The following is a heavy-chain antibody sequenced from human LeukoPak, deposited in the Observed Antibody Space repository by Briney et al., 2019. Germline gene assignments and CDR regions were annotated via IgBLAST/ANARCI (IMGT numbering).Heavy chain of an antibody. J-gene: IGHJ4*02. CDR2: IRYDGSNK. CDR3: ARDWSSSGWYEHFDY. CDR1: GFTFSSYG. D-gene: IGHD6-19*01. V-gene: IGHV3-30*02. Sequence: TGGSLRLSCAASGFTFSSYGMHWVRQAPGKGLEWVAFIRYDGSNKYYADSVKGRFTISRDNSKNTLYLHVNSLRPEDTAVYYCARDWSSSGWYEHFDYWGQGTLVTVSS.